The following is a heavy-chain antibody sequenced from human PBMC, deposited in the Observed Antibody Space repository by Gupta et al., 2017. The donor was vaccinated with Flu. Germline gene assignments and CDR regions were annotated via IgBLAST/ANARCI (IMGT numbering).Heavy chain of an antibody. Sequence: IRQPPGKGLEWIGYIYYSGSTNYNPSLKSRVTISVDTSKNQFSLKLSSVTAADTAVYYCAAYEAPTEAWFDPWGQGTLVTVSS. CDR3: AAYEAPTEAWFDP. V-gene: IGHV4-59*01. D-gene: IGHD4-17*01. J-gene: IGHJ5*02. CDR2: IYYSGST.